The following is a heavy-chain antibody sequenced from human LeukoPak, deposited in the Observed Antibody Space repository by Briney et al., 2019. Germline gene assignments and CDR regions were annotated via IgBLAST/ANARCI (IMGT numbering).Heavy chain of an antibody. CDR2: INQDETKA. CDR1: GFTFRNYL. Sequence: GGSLRLSCAVSGFTFRNYLMHWVRQAPGQGLVWVSRINQDETKAYADSVKGRFTVSRDNAKNMMYLQLNGLRAEDTAVYFCGRGGDGIDVCGEGTTVIVSS. D-gene: IGHD5-24*01. V-gene: IGHV3-74*01. CDR3: GRGGDGIDV. J-gene: IGHJ3*01.